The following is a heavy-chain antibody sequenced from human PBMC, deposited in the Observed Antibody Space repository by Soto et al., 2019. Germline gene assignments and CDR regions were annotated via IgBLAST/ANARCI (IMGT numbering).Heavy chain of an antibody. CDR1: GFTFNIYG. CDR3: AKDRAPYSGYDSALDY. J-gene: IGHJ4*02. CDR2: ISYGGSNK. D-gene: IGHD5-12*01. Sequence: GSLRLSCAASGFTFNIYGMHWVRQAPGKGLEWVALISYGGSNKNYGDFVKGRFTISRDNSKNTLYLQMNSLRVEDTAVYYCAKDRAPYSGYDSALDYWGQGTLVTVSS. V-gene: IGHV3-30*18.